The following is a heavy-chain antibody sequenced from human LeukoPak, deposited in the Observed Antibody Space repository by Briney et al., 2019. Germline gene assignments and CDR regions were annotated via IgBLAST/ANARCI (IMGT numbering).Heavy chain of an antibody. J-gene: IGHJ4*02. V-gene: IGHV1-69*04. CDR1: GGTFSSYA. CDR3: AREIGPLVVVIAATYFDY. D-gene: IGHD2-15*01. CDR2: IIPILGIA. Sequence: ASVKVSCKASGGTFSSYAISWVRQAPGQGLEWMGRIIPILGIANYAQKFQGRVTITADKSTSTAYMELSSLRSEDTAVYYCAREIGPLVVVIAATYFDYWGQGTLVTVSS.